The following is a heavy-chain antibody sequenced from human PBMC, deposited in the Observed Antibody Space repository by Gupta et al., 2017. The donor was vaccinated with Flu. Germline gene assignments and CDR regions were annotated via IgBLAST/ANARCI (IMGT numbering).Heavy chain of an antibody. Sequence: QVQLLESGPGLVKPSQTLSLTCSVSRRSISSGSYYWSWIRQPAGKGLEWIGRIYTSGYTKYNPSLKNRITISADTSKNQFSLKXNXVTATDXAIYYCAFGDSAWHGMDVWGQGTTVTVSS. CDR3: AFGDSAWHGMDV. V-gene: IGHV4-61*02. CDR1: RRSISSGSYY. CDR2: IYTSGYT. J-gene: IGHJ6*02. D-gene: IGHD3-16*01.